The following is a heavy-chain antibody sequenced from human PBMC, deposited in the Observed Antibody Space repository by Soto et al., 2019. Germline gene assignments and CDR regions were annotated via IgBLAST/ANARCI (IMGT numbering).Heavy chain of an antibody. D-gene: IGHD3-22*01. Sequence: PGESLKISCKGSGYSFTSYWIGWVRQMPGKGLEWMGIIYPGDSDTRYSPSFQGQVTISADKSISTAYLQWSSLKASDTAMYYCARQNPYYDSNRALDYWGQGTLVTVSS. V-gene: IGHV5-51*01. CDR2: IYPGDSDT. CDR3: ARQNPYYDSNRALDY. J-gene: IGHJ4*02. CDR1: GYSFTSYW.